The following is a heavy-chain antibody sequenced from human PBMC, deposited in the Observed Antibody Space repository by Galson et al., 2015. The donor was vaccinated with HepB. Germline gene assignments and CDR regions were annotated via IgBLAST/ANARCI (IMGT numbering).Heavy chain of an antibody. CDR2: INAGNGNT. V-gene: IGHV1-3*01. J-gene: IGHJ6*02. Sequence: SVKVSCKASGYTFTSYAMHWVRQAPGQRLEWMGWINAGNGNTKYSQKFQGRVTITRDTSASTAYMELSSLRSEDTAVYYCAREEFGKSLWFGELLPTSGMDVWGQGTTVTVSS. CDR1: GYTFTSYA. CDR3: AREEFGKSLWFGELLPTSGMDV. D-gene: IGHD3-10*01.